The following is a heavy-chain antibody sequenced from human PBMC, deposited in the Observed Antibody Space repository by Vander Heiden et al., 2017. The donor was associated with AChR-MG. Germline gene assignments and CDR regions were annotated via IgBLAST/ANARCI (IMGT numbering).Heavy chain of an antibody. Sequence: QLQLQESGPGLVKPSETLSPTCPVSGGSIRSSSYYWGWIRQPPGKGLEWIGSLYYSGSTYYNPSLKSRVTISVDTSRNQFSLSLSSVTAADTAVYYCGRLVAYDNSGYSLVGGRFFDYWGQGILVTISS. J-gene: IGHJ4*02. D-gene: IGHD3-22*01. CDR1: GGSIRSSSYY. CDR3: GRLVAYDNSGYSLVGGRFFDY. CDR2: LYYSGST. V-gene: IGHV4-39*01.